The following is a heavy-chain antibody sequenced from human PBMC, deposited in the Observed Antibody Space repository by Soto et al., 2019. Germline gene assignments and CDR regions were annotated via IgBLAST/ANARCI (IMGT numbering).Heavy chain of an antibody. CDR3: ARDSSLVLRFLEWLYGMDV. CDR1: GFTFSSYA. D-gene: IGHD3-3*01. J-gene: IGHJ6*02. Sequence: GGSLRLSCAASGFTFSSYATHWVRQAPGKGLEWVAVISYDGSNKYYADSVKGRFTISRDNSKNTLYLQMNSLRAEDTAVYYCARDSSLVLRFLEWLYGMDVWGQGTTVTVSS. V-gene: IGHV3-30-3*01. CDR2: ISYDGSNK.